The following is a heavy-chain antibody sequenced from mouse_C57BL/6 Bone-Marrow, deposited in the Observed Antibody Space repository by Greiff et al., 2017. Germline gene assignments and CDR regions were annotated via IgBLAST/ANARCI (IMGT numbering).Heavy chain of an antibody. D-gene: IGHD6-2*01. CDR1: GFSLTSYG. J-gene: IGHJ3*01. V-gene: IGHV2-2*01. Sequence: QVQLKESGPGLVQPSQSLSITCTVSGFSLTSYGVHWVRQSPGTGLEWLGVIWRGGSTDYNAAFISRLSISKDNSKSKVFFKMNSLQADDTARYYCARNLWGCAYWGQGTLVTVSA. CDR3: ARNLWGCAY. CDR2: IWRGGST.